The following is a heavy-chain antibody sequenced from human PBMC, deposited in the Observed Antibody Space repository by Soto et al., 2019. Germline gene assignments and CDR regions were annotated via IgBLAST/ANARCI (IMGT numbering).Heavy chain of an antibody. Sequence: PGGSLRLSCATSRFTFSGSAMHWVRQAPGKGLEWLGHIRSKANNYATAYVASVKGRFTISRDDSKNTAYLQMNSLKTEDTAVYYYMSTRPDAIAFNIWGQGTVVNVS. V-gene: IGHV3-73*01. CDR3: MSTRPDAIAFNI. J-gene: IGHJ3*02. CDR1: RFTFSGSA. CDR2: IRSKANNYAT.